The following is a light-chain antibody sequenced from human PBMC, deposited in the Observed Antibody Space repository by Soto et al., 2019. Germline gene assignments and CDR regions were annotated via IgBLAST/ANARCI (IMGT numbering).Light chain of an antibody. V-gene: IGKV4-1*01. CDR2: WAS. CDR3: QQYYSAPWT. J-gene: IGKJ1*01. Sequence: DIVLTQSPDSLAVSLGERATINCKSSQSILYSSNNKNYLAWYQQKPGQPPKLLIYWASTRESGVPDRFSGSGTGTDYTLTISSLQAEDGAIYYCQQYYSAPWTFGQRTKVEIK. CDR1: QSILYSSNNKNY.